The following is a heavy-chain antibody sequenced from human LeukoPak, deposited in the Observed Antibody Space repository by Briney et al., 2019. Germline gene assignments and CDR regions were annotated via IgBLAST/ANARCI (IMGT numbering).Heavy chain of an antibody. CDR1: DGSVNSGSYY. D-gene: IGHD1-26*01. V-gene: IGHV4-61*01. CDR3: ARAAYSGSYHSDY. CDR2: IYYSGST. Sequence: SETLSLTCTVSDGSVNSGSYYWNWIRQPPGKGLEWIGYIYYSGSTNYNPSLKSRVTISVDTSKNQFSLKLSSVTAADTAVYYCARAAYSGSYHSDYWGQGTLVTVSS. J-gene: IGHJ4*02.